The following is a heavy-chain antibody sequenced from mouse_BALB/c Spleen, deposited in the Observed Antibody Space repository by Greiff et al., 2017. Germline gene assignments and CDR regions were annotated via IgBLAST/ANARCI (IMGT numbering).Heavy chain of an antibody. CDR1: GFTFSSFG. CDR2: ISSGSSTI. J-gene: IGHJ3*01. V-gene: IGHV5-17*02. D-gene: IGHD2-4*01. Sequence: DVKLQESGGGLVQPGGSRKLSCAASGFTFSSFGMHWVRQAPEKGLEWVAYISSGSSTIYYADTVKGRFTISRDNPKNTLFLQMTSLRSEDTAMYYCARSVYYDYDGFAYWGQGTLVTVSA. CDR3: ARSVYYDYDGFAY.